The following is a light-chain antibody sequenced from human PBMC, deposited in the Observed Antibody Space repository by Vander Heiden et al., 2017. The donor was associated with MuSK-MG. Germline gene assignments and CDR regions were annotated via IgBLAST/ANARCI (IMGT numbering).Light chain of an antibody. V-gene: IGLV3-21*02. CDR1: NIETKS. CDR2: DDS. J-gene: IGLJ1*01. CDR3: QVWDSFSDPFYV. Sequence: SYVLTQPPSVSVAPGQTARITCGGDNIETKSVHWYQQNSGQAPGLVVYDDSDRPSGSPERFSGSNSGNTATLTISGVEAGDEADYFCQVWDSFSDPFYVFGPGTKVTVL.